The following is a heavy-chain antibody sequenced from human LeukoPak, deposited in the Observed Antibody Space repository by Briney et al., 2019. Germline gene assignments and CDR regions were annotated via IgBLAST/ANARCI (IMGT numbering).Heavy chain of an antibody. Sequence: ASVKVSCKASGYTFTSYDINWVRQATGQGLEWMGWMNPNSGNTGYAQKLQGRVTMTTDTSTSTAYMELRSLRSDDTAVYYCARAVIVVVPAAIPYYYYYMDVWGKGTTVTVSS. CDR1: GYTFTSYD. CDR3: ARAVIVVVPAAIPYYYYYMDV. CDR2: MNPNSGNT. V-gene: IGHV1-8*01. D-gene: IGHD2-2*02. J-gene: IGHJ6*03.